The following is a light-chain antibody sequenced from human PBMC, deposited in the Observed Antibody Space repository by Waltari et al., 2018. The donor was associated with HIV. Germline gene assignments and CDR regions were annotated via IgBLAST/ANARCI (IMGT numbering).Light chain of an antibody. Sequence: DIVMTQAPLSLPVTLGQPASISCRSSEDLVDSNGNSYLNWFLLRPGQSPRRLFFKVSSRDSVVPERFSASGSGTECTLKIRSVEAEDVGIYFCMQDTHWPFTFGPGTTLDI. CDR2: KVS. V-gene: IGKV2-30*01. CDR1: EDLVDSNGNSY. J-gene: IGKJ3*01. CDR3: MQDTHWPFT.